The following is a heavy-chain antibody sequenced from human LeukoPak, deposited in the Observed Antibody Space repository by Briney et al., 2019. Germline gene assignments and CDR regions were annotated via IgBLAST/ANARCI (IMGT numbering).Heavy chain of an antibody. CDR1: GYSFTSYW. Sequence: GESLKISCKGSGYSFTSYWIGWVRQMPGKGLEGLGIIYPGDSDTRYSPSFQGQVTISADKSISTAYLQWSSLKASDTAMYYCARAAAGRYYYDSSGYYPPLDYWGQGTLVTVSS. D-gene: IGHD3-22*01. CDR3: ARAAAGRYYYDSSGYYPPLDY. CDR2: IYPGDSDT. V-gene: IGHV5-51*01. J-gene: IGHJ4*02.